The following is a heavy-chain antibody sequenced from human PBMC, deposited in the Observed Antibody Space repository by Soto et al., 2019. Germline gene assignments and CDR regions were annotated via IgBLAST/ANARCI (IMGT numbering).Heavy chain of an antibody. Sequence: QVQLVQSGAEVKKPGASVKVSCKASGYTFTSYGISWVRQAPGQGLEWMGWISAYNGNTNYAQKLQGRVTMTTYMSTSSAYMELRSLRSDDTVVYYCARAPPSPYSSSWFGGYFYYYYGMDVWGQGTTVTVSS. CDR3: ARAPPSPYSSSWFGGYFYYYYGMDV. J-gene: IGHJ6*02. V-gene: IGHV1-18*01. CDR1: GYTFTSYG. D-gene: IGHD6-13*01. CDR2: ISAYNGNT.